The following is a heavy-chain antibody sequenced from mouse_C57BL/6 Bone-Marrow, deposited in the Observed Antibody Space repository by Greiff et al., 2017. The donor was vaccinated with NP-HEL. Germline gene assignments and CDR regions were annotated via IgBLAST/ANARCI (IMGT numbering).Heavy chain of an antibody. CDR2: ISNLAYSI. D-gene: IGHD1-1*01. V-gene: IGHV5-15*01. J-gene: IGHJ4*01. CDR3: ARLYYYGSSSYYAMDY. Sequence: EVQGVESGGGLVQPGGSLKLSCAASGFTFSDYGMAWVRQAPRKGPEWVAFISNLAYSIYYADTVTGRFTISRENAKNTLYLEMSSLRSEDTAMYYCARLYYYGSSSYYAMDYWGQGTSVTVSS. CDR1: GFTFSDYG.